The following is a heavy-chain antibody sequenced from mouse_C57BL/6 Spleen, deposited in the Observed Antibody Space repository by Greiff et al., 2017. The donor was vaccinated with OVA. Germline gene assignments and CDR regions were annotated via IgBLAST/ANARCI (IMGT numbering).Heavy chain of an antibody. D-gene: IGHD1-1*01. CDR3: TYYYGSSYGGAMDY. CDR1: GYTFTDYE. Sequence: VQLQQSGAELVRPGASVTLSCKASGYTFTDYEMHWVKQTPVHGLEWIGAIDPETGGTAYNQKFKGKAILTADKSSSTAYMELRSLTSEDSAVYYCTYYYGSSYGGAMDYWGQGTSVTVSS. V-gene: IGHV1-15*01. J-gene: IGHJ4*01. CDR2: IDPETGGT.